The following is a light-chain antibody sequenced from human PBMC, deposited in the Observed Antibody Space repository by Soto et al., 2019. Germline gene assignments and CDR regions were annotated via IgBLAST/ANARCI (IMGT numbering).Light chain of an antibody. J-gene: IGKJ4*01. CDR1: QSVSNSY. V-gene: IGKV3-20*01. Sequence: EIVLTQSPGTLSLSPGERATLSCRASQSVSNSYLAWYQQKPGQAPGLLIYGPSSRATGIPDRFSGSGSGTDFTLTISRLEPGDFAVYYCQQYGSSPLSFGGGTRVEIK. CDR2: GPS. CDR3: QQYGSSPLS.